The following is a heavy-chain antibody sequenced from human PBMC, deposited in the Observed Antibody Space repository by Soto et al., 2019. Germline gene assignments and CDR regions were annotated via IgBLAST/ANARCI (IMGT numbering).Heavy chain of an antibody. V-gene: IGHV4-59*01. CDR1: GGSMSSYY. J-gene: IGHJ5*02. CDR2: IYDSGST. Sequence: SETLSLTCTVSGGSMSSYYWSWIRQPPGKGLEWIGYIYDSGSTYYNSSLKSRVTMSVDTSKNQFSLKLSSVTAADTAVYYCAREAILGWFDPWGQGTPVTVSS. D-gene: IGHD3-16*01. CDR3: AREAILGWFDP.